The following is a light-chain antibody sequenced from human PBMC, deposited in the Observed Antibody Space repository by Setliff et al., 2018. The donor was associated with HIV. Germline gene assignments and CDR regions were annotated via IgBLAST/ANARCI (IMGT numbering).Light chain of an antibody. J-gene: IGLJ1*01. V-gene: IGLV2-14*01. CDR2: EVS. CDR1: SSDVGGYPY. Sequence: QSVLTQPASVSGSPGQSVTISCTGTSSDVGGYPYVSWYQQYPGKVPKLMIYEVSNRPSGVSNRFSGSKSANMASLTISGLQAEDEADYYCSSYTSSSTLVFGTGTKVPVL. CDR3: SSYTSSSTLV.